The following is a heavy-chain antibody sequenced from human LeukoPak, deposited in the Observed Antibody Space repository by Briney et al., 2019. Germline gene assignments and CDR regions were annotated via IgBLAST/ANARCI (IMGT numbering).Heavy chain of an antibody. CDR3: ARATPVGGVRFDY. D-gene: IGHD3-16*01. CDR1: GGAMVGYY. Sequence: SETLSLTCTVSGGAMVGYYWGWIRQPPGKGLEWIGYIYYSGSANYSPSLKSRVTISVDTSKNQFSLKLSSVTAADTAVYYCARATPVGGVRFDYWGQGTLVTVSS. CDR2: IYYSGSA. V-gene: IGHV4-59*08. J-gene: IGHJ4*02.